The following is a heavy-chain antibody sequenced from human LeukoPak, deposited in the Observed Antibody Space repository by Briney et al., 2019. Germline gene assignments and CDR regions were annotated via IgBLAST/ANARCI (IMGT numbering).Heavy chain of an antibody. Sequence: SVKVSCKASGGTFSSYAISWVRQAPGQGLEWMGGIIPIFGTANYAQKFQGRVTITTDESTSTAYMELSSLRSEDTAVYYCARGSLAVAGYYYYYYMDVWGKGTTVTASS. J-gene: IGHJ6*03. D-gene: IGHD6-19*01. CDR3: ARGSLAVAGYYYYYYMDV. CDR1: GGTFSSYA. V-gene: IGHV1-69*05. CDR2: IIPIFGTA.